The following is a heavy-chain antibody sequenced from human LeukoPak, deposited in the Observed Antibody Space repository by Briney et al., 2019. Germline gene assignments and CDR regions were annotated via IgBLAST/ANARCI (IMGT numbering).Heavy chain of an antibody. V-gene: IGHV1-69*05. Sequence: ASVKVSCKASGGTFSSYATSWVRQAPGQGLEWMGGIIPIFGTANYAQKFQGRVTITTDESTSTAYMELSSLRSEDTAVYYCASTTLGVVVPAAIVADYMDVWGKGTTVTVSS. CDR1: GGTFSSYA. J-gene: IGHJ6*03. CDR2: IIPIFGTA. D-gene: IGHD2-2*02. CDR3: ASTTLGVVVPAAIVADYMDV.